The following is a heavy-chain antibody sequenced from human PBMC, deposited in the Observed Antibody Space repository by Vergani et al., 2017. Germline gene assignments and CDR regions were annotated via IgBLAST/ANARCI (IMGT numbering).Heavy chain of an antibody. J-gene: IGHJ6*03. D-gene: IGHD3-3*01. CDR3: ARASRVEYDFWSGYLWGYYYYMDV. V-gene: IGHV2-26*01. CDR2: IFSNDEK. CDR1: GFSLSNARMG. Sequence: QVTLKESGPVLVKPTETLTLTCTVSGFSLSNARMGVSWIRQPPGKALEWLAHIFSNDEKSYSTSLKSRLTISKDTSKSQVVLTMTNMDPVDTATYYCARASRVEYDFWSGYLWGYYYYMDVWGKGTTVTVSS.